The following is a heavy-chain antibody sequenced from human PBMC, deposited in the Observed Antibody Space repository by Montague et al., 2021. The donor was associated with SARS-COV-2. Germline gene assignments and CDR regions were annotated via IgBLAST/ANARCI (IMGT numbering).Heavy chain of an antibody. CDR2: IYRSGSP. D-gene: IGHD5-18*01. Sequence: TLSLTCTVSGGSISRGYYYWSWIRLPAGKGLEWIGRIYRSGSPNHXXXLESRVVLSVDTSRNQFSMKMTSVTAADTAMYYCARGVDTGVVTVTGGFDSWGQGTLVTVSS. CDR1: GGSISRGYYY. CDR3: ARGVDTGVVTVTGGFDS. J-gene: IGHJ4*02. V-gene: IGHV4-61*02.